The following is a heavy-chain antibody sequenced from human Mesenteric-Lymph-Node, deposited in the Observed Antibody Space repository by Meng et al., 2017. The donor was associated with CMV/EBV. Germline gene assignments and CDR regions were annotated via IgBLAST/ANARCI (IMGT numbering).Heavy chain of an antibody. D-gene: IGHD3-3*01. CDR2: ISSSSSYI. Sequence: GESLKISCAASGFTFSSYSMNWVRQAPGTGLEWVSSISSSSSYIYYADSVKGRFTISRDNAKNPLYLQMNSLSAEDTALYYCARDDYDSHYYYGMDVWGQGTTVTVSS. J-gene: IGHJ6*02. CDR3: ARDDYDSHYYYGMDV. CDR1: GFTFSSYS. V-gene: IGHV3-21*01.